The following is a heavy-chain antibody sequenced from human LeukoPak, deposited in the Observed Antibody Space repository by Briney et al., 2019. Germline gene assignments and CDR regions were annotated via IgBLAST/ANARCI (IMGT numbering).Heavy chain of an antibody. CDR1: GSGFTFSEFW. J-gene: IGHJ6*03. V-gene: IGHV3-7*01. CDR3: ATSGGFVLPNAITGNWYMDV. D-gene: IGHD2-2*01. Sequence: GGSLRLSCVASGSGFTFSEFWMGWVRQAPGERLEWVANIKGDGSETYYVDSVKGRFTISRDNAQNSLFLQMNSLRAEDTAVYFCATSGGFVLPNAITGNWYMDVWGRGTSVTVSS. CDR2: IKGDGSET.